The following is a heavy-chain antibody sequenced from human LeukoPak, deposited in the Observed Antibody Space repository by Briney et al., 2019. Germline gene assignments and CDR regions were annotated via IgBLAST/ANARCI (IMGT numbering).Heavy chain of an antibody. CDR1: GFTFSSYA. CDR3: AKDISTRWYSSTPSPGDC. CDR2: ITGRGTDT. J-gene: IGHJ4*02. D-gene: IGHD6-13*01. Sequence: PGGSLRLSCAASGFTFSSYAMSWVRQAPGKGLEWVSGITGRGTDTYYADSVKGRFTISRDNSKNTLYLQMSSLRAEDTAIYYCAKDISTRWYSSTPSPGDCWGQGTLVTVSS. V-gene: IGHV3-23*01.